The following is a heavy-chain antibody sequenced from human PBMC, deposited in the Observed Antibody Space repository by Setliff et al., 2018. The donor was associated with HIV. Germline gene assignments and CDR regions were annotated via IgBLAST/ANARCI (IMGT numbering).Heavy chain of an antibody. CDR3: ARVGYCSSTNCYWGRPSYGMGV. D-gene: IGHD2-2*01. Sequence: PSETLSLTCTVSSYSVTSGYYWAWIRQPTGKGLEWIGNMYPSGSSYFNPTLQSRVTMSADTSKKQFFLKLSSVTAADTAVYYWARVGYCSSTNCYWGRPSYGMGVWGQGTTVTVSS. CDR1: SYSVTSGYY. CDR2: MYPSGSS. J-gene: IGHJ6*02. V-gene: IGHV4-38-2*02.